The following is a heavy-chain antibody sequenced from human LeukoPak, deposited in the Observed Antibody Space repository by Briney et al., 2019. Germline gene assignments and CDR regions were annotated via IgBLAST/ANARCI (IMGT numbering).Heavy chain of an antibody. D-gene: IGHD6-19*01. J-gene: IGHJ4*02. CDR3: TKGDGGWYPIDY. CDR1: GFTFNNYG. CDR2: INDNGLNT. V-gene: IGHV3-23*01. Sequence: PGGSLRLSCAASGFTFNNYGMSWVRQAPGKGLEWVSTINDNGLNTHYAGSVKGRFTISRDDSKNTLHLQMNSLRVDDTALYYCTKGDGGWYPIDYWGQGVLVIVSS.